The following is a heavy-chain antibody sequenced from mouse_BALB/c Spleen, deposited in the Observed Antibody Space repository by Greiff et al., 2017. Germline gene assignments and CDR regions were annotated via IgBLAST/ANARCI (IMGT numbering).Heavy chain of an antibody. V-gene: IGHV14-3*02. D-gene: IGHD1-1*01. CDR2: IDPANGNT. CDR3: VCRYYYGSSWFAY. J-gene: IGHJ3*01. CDR1: GFNIKDTY. Sequence: EVQLQQSGAELVKPGASVKLSCTASGFNIKDTYMHWVKQRPEQGLEWIGRIDPANGNTKYDPKFQGKATITADTSSNTAYLQLSSLTSEDTAVYYCVCRYYYGSSWFAYWGQGTLGTVSA.